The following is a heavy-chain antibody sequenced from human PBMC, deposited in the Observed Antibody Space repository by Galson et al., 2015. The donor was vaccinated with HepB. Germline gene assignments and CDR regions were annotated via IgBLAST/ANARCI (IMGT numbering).Heavy chain of an antibody. V-gene: IGHV3-7*03. J-gene: IGHJ4*02. D-gene: IGHD3-3*01. CDR1: GLTFSRYW. Sequence: SLRLSCAASGLTFSRYWMTWVRQAPGKGLEWVASIKEDGSAQYYVDAVKGRFTISRDNAKSSLYLQMASVRVDDTAMYYCARGHYDLHYWGQGTLVTVSS. CDR3: ARGHYDLHY. CDR2: IKEDGSAQ.